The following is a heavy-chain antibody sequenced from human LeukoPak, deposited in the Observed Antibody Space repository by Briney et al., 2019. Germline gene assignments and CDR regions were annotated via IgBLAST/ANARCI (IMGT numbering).Heavy chain of an antibody. J-gene: IGHJ3*02. CDR3: AKSNGYGLVDI. V-gene: IGHV4-34*01. CDR2: INHSGST. CDR1: GGSFSGYY. Sequence: SETLSLTCAVYGGSFSGYYWSWIRQPPGKGLEWIGEINHSGSTNYNPSLTNYNPSLKSRLTISVDTSKNQFSLKLNSVTAADTAVYYCAKSNGYGLVDIWGQGTMVTVSS. D-gene: IGHD3-10*01.